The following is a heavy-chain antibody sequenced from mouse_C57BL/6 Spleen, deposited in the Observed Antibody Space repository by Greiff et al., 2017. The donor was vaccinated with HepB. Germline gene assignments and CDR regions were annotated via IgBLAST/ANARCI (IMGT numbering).Heavy chain of an antibody. CDR2: IDPEDGET. V-gene: IGHV14-2*01. CDR1: GFNIKDYY. CDR3: ARSPNHPFAMDC. J-gene: IGHJ4*01. D-gene: IGHD4-1*01. Sequence: EVQLQESGAELVKPGASVKLSCTASGFNIKDYYMHWVKQRTEQGLEWIGRIDPEDGETKYVPKFQGKATIPADTSSNTAYLQLSSLTSEDTGVYYCARSPNHPFAMDCWGQGTSVTVSS.